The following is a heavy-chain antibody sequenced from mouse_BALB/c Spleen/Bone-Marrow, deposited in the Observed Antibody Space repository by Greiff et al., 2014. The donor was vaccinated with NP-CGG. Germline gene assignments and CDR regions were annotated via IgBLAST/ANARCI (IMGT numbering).Heavy chain of an antibody. CDR1: GFTFSSYA. D-gene: IGHD2-4*01. V-gene: IGHV5-9-4*01. CDR3: AREGLRRRAAMDY. CDR2: ISSGGSYT. Sequence: EVKLVESGGGLVKPGGSLKLSCAASGFTFSSYAMSWVRQSPERRLEWVAEISSGGSYTYYPDTVTGRFTISRDNAKNTLYLEMSSLRSEDTAMYYCAREGLRRRAAMDYWGQGTSVTVSS. J-gene: IGHJ4*01.